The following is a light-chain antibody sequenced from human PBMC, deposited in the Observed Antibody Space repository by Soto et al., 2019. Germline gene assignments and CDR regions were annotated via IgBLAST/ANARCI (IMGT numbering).Light chain of an antibody. V-gene: IGKV3-11*01. CDR2: DES. CDR3: QQYGGSPAIT. Sequence: EIVLTQSPATLSLSPGERAILSCRASQSVGSYLAWYQQRPGQAPRLLIYDESTRATGIPARFTGSGSGTDFTLTISSLEPEDFAVYFCQQYGGSPAITFGQGTRLEIK. CDR1: QSVGSY. J-gene: IGKJ5*01.